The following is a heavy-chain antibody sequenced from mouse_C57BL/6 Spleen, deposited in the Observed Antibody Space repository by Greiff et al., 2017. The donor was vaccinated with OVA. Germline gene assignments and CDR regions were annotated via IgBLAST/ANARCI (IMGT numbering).Heavy chain of an antibody. CDR1: GYTFTGYW. V-gene: IGHV1-9*01. J-gene: IGHJ1*03. CDR3: ARCGDWYFDV. CDR2: ILPGSGST. Sequence: QVQLQQSGAELLKPGASVKLSCKATGYTFTGYWIEWVKQRPGHGLEWIGEILPGSGSTNYNEKFKGKATFTADTSSNTAYMQLSSLTTEVAAIYDCARCGDWYFDVWGTGTTVTVSS.